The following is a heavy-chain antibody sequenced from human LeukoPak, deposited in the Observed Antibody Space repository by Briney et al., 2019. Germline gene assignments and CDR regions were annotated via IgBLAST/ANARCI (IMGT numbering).Heavy chain of an antibody. J-gene: IGHJ4*02. CDR1: GYTFTGYY. Sequence: ASVKVSCKASGYTFTGYYMHWVRQAPGQGLEWMGWINPNSGGTNYAQKFQGRVTMTRDTSISTAYMELSRLRSDDTAVYYCARVTMVRGVILGYWGQGTLVTVSS. V-gene: IGHV1-2*02. CDR3: ARVTMVRGVILGY. CDR2: INPNSGGT. D-gene: IGHD3-10*01.